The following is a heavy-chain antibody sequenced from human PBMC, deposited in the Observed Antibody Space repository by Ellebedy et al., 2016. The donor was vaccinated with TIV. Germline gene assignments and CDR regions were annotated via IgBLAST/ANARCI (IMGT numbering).Heavy chain of an antibody. J-gene: IGHJ6*03. D-gene: IGHD2-2*02. CDR3: ARSIVVVPAAITYYYMDV. CDR2: IYYSGST. V-gene: IGHV4-59*13. Sequence: SETLSLXXTVSGGSISSYYWNWIRQPPGKGLEWIGYIYYSGSTNYNPSLKSRVTISVDTSKNQFSLKLSSVTAADTAVYYCARSIVVVPAAITYYYMDVWGKGTTVTVSS. CDR1: GGSISSYY.